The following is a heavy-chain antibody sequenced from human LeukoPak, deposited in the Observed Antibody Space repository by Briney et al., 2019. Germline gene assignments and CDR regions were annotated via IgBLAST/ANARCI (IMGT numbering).Heavy chain of an antibody. J-gene: IGHJ4*02. CDR3: AGVSGYDSSGYYHYFDY. CDR2: IKQDGSEK. CDR1: GFTFSSYW. V-gene: IGHV3-7*04. D-gene: IGHD3-22*01. Sequence: GGVLRLSCAASGFTFSSYWMSWVRQAPGKGLEWVANIKQDGSEKYYVDSVKGRFTISRDNAKNSLYLQMNSLRAEDTAVYYCAGVSGYDSSGYYHYFDYWGQGTLVTVSS.